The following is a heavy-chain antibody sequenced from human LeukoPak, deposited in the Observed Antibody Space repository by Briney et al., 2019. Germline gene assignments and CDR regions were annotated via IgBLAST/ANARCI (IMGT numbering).Heavy chain of an antibody. Sequence: GGSLRLSCAASGFTFDDYAMHWVRQVPGKGLEWVSGISWNSGTIGYADSVKGRFTISRDNARNSLYLQMNSLRVEDTALYYCAKDIGRVDTASTYMDVWGKGTTVTISS. J-gene: IGHJ6*03. V-gene: IGHV3-9*01. CDR1: GFTFDDYA. CDR2: ISWNSGTI. CDR3: AKDIGRVDTASTYMDV. D-gene: IGHD5-18*01.